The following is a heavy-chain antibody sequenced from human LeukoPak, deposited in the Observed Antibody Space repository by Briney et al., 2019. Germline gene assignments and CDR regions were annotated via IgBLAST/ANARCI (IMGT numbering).Heavy chain of an antibody. CDR3: ARHARGRMTTGPYYFDY. V-gene: IGHV4-34*01. Sequence: SETLSLTCAVYGGSFSGYYWSWIRQPPGKGLEWIGEINHSESTNYNPSLKSRVTISVDTSKNQFSLKLSSVTAADTAVYYCARHARGRMTTGPYYFDYWGQGTLVTVSS. J-gene: IGHJ4*02. CDR1: GGSFSGYY. CDR2: INHSEST. D-gene: IGHD4-17*01.